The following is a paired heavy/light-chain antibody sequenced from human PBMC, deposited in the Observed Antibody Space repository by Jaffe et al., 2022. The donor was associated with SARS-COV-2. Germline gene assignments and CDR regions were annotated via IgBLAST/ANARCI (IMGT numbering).Light chain of an antibody. J-gene: IGLJ2*01. CDR3: NSRDSSDNHPVV. Sequence: SSELTQDPAVSVALGQTVRITCQGDSLRSYYASWYQQKPGQAPLLVIYGKNNRPSGIPDRFSGSSSGNTASLTITGTQAEDEADYYCNSRDSSDNHPVVFGGGTKLTVL. CDR2: GKN. V-gene: IGLV3-19*01. CDR1: SLRSYY.
Heavy chain of an antibody. J-gene: IGHJ5*02. Sequence: QVQLQESGPGLVKPSGTLSLTCAVSGGSISSGNWWSWVRQPPGKGLEWIGEIYHSGSTTYNPSLKSRVTISVDKSKNQFSLKLTSVTAADTAVYYCARVYSSSSMNWFDPWGQGTLVTVSS. D-gene: IGHD6-6*01. CDR3: ARVYSSSSMNWFDP. CDR1: GGSISSGNW. CDR2: IYHSGST. V-gene: IGHV4-4*02.